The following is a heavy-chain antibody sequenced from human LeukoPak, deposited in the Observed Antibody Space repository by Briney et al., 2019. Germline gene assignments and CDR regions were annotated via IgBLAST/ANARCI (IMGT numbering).Heavy chain of an antibody. CDR1: GFDFDDYA. Sequence: PGGSLRLSCAASGFDFDDYAMQWVRQAPGKGLEWVSGISWNSNTKGYADSVKGRFTISRDNAKHSLYLQMDSLSPEDTALYYCAKDIVGSAMTGIDYWGQGTLVTVSS. CDR3: AKDIVGSAMTGIDY. CDR2: ISWNSNTK. J-gene: IGHJ4*02. D-gene: IGHD1-1*01. V-gene: IGHV3-9*01.